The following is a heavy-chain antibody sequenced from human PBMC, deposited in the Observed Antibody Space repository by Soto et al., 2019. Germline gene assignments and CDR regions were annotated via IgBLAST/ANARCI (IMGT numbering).Heavy chain of an antibody. CDR3: ARERVADIVVVVAAPGAFDI. Sequence: PGGSLRLSCAASGFTFSSYWMSWVRQAPGKGLEWVANIKQDGSEKYYVDSVKGRFTISRDNAKSSLYLQMNSLRAEDTAVYYCARERVADIVVVVAAPGAFDIWGQGTMVTVSS. CDR1: GFTFSSYW. CDR2: IKQDGSEK. V-gene: IGHV3-7*01. J-gene: IGHJ3*02. D-gene: IGHD2-15*01.